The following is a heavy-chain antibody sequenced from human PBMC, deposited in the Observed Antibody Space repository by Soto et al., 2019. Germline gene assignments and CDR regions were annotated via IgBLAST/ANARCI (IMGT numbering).Heavy chain of an antibody. CDR2: INPNSGGT. CDR3: ARELGYCSGGSCYFHWFDP. V-gene: IGHV1-2*02. D-gene: IGHD2-15*01. CDR1: GYTFTGYC. Sequence: ASVKVSCKASGYTFTGYCMHWVRQAPGQGLEWMGWINPNSGGTNYAQKFQGRVTMTRDTSISTAYMELSRLRSDDTAVYYCARELGYCSGGSCYFHWFDPWGQGTLVTVSS. J-gene: IGHJ5*02.